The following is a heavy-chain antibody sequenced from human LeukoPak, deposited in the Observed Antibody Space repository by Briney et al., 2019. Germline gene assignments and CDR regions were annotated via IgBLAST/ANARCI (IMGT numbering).Heavy chain of an antibody. Sequence: SETLSLTCAVYGGSFSGYYWSWIRQPPGKGLEWIGEINHSGSTNYNPSLKSRVTISVDTSKNQFSLKLSSVTAADTAVYYCARVKVAGYSSGWYLGYFDYWGQGTLVTVSS. V-gene: IGHV4-34*01. CDR1: GGSFSGYY. D-gene: IGHD6-19*01. CDR3: ARVKVAGYSSGWYLGYFDY. J-gene: IGHJ4*02. CDR2: INHSGST.